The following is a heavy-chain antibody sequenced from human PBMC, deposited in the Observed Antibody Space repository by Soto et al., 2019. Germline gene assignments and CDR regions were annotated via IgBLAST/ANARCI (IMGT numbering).Heavy chain of an antibody. CDR3: ARGLGAQLSDYYYYYGMDV. V-gene: IGHV1-2*04. J-gene: IGHJ6*02. CDR1: GYTFTGYY. CDR2: INPNSGGT. Sequence: GASVKVSGKASGYTFTGYYMHWVRQAPGQGLEWMGWINPNSGGTNYAQKFQGWVTMTRDTSISTAYMELSRLRSDDTAVYYCARGLGAQLSDYYYYYGMDVWGQGTTVTVSS. D-gene: IGHD5-18*01.